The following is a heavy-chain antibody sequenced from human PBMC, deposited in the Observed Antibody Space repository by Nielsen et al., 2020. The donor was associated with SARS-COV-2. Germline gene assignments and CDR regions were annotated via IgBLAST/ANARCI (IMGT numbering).Heavy chain of an antibody. CDR2: ISWNSGSI. V-gene: IGHV3-9*01. J-gene: IGHJ4*02. Sequence: SLKLSCAASGFTFDDYAMHWVRQAPGKGLEWVSGISWNSGSIIYADSVKGRFTISRDNAKNSLYLQMNSLRAEDTALYYCAKLMGATVYWGQGTLVTVSS. CDR3: AKLMGATVY. CDR1: GFTFDDYA. D-gene: IGHD1-26*01.